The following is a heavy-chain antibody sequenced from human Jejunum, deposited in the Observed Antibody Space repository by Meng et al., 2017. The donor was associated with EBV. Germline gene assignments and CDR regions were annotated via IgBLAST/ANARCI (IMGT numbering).Heavy chain of an antibody. Sequence: QVQVVQWGAEVKKPGASVKVSCKASGYMFISYARHWVRQAPGQRLEWMGWINIGNGNTKYSQKFHGRLTISRDTSANTAYLELSSLTSEDTAIYYCATGDDYGNSNFDYWGQGTLVTVSS. CDR2: INIGNGNT. CDR3: ATGDDYGNSNFDY. V-gene: IGHV1-3*04. CDR1: GYMFISYA. J-gene: IGHJ4*02. D-gene: IGHD2/OR15-2a*01.